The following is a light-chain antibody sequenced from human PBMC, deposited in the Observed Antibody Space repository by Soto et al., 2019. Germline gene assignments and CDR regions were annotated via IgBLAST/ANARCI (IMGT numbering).Light chain of an antibody. CDR2: KAS. J-gene: IGKJ1*01. CDR3: QRYSYHAT. CDR1: QTISSW. Sequence: DIQMTQSPSTLSSSVGDRVTITCRASQTISSWLAWYQQQPGNAPTLLIYKASTVESGVRSRFSGSGSGTDFTLSGTSLQPEAVATYYCQRYSYHATFGQGTKVEIK. V-gene: IGKV1-5*03.